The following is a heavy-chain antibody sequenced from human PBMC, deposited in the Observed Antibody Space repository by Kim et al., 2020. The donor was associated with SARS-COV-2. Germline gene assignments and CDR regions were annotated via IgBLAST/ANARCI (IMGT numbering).Heavy chain of an antibody. D-gene: IGHD4-17*01. V-gene: IGHV1-24*01. Sequence: ASVKVSCKVSGYTLTELSMHWVRQAPGKGLEWMGGFYPEDGETIYAQKFQGRVTMTEDTSTDTAYMELSSLRSEDTAVYYCATDYWFAVTNRPLGYWGQGTLVTVSS. CDR3: ATDYWFAVTNRPLGY. CDR1: GYTLTELS. CDR2: FYPEDGET. J-gene: IGHJ4*02.